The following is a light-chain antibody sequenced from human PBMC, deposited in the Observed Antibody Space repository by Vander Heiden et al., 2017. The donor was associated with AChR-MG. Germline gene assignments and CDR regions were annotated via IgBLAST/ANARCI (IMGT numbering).Light chain of an antibody. CDR2: GAT. Sequence: EVVMTQSPATLSVSLGDRATVSCRASQSVSFNLAWYQQKPGQPPRLLLYGATTRATGVPARFSGNGSGTEFTLTISTLQSEDFATYYYQQYEDWFPYTFGQRTKLEI. CDR3: QQYEDWFPYT. J-gene: IGKJ2*01. V-gene: IGKV3-15*01. CDR1: QSVSFN.